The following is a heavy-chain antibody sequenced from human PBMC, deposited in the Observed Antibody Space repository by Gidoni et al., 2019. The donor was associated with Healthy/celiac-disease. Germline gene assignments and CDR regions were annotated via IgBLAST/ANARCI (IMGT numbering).Heavy chain of an antibody. CDR1: SSSISSGSYH. CDR2: IYTSGST. J-gene: IGHJ4*02. V-gene: IGHV4-61*02. Sequence: QQQLQESSTGLVKPSQTRSLTCTVSSSSISSGSYHWSWIRQPAGKGLEWIGRIYTSGSTNYNPALESRVTISVDTTKNQFSRKLRSVTAADTAVYYCAQEGASSGWYDYWGQGTMVTVSS. D-gene: IGHD6-19*01. CDR3: AQEGASSGWYDY.